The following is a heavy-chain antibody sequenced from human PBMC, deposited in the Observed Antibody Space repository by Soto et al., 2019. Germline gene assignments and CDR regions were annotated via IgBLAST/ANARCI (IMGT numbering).Heavy chain of an antibody. CDR2: INLDGSGR. Sequence: GGSLRLSCAASGFDLSNYWMYWARQAPGKGLEWVAIINLDGSGRYYADSVEGRFTISRDDAWNSVFLQMNSLGADDTAVYYCAPKAGNVLEYWGQGALVTVSS. D-gene: IGHD6-19*01. V-gene: IGHV3-7*03. J-gene: IGHJ4*02. CDR1: GFDLSNYW. CDR3: APKAGNVLEY.